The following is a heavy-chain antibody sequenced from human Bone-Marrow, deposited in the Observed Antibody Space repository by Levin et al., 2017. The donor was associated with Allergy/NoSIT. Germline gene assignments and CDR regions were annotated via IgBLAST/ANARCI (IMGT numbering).Heavy chain of an antibody. J-gene: IGHJ6*02. Sequence: SGPTLVKPTQTLTLTCTFSGFSLSTSGVGVGWIRQPPGKALEWLALIYWDDDKRYSPSLKSRLTITKDTSKNQVVLTMTNTDPVATATYYRAHSQRITMLRGGKWTPYFGMDVWGQGTTVTVSS. CDR3: AHSQRITMLRGGKWTPYFGMDV. CDR2: IYWDDDK. V-gene: IGHV2-5*02. D-gene: IGHD3-10*01. CDR1: GFSLSTSGVG.